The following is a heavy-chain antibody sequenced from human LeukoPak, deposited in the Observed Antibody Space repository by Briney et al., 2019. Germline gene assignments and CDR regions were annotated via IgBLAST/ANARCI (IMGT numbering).Heavy chain of an antibody. CDR3: ARTPRDGFNSPCFDY. CDR1: GGSISSSSYY. J-gene: IGHJ4*02. V-gene: IGHV4-39*01. D-gene: IGHD5-24*01. Sequence: NSSETLSLTCTVSGGSISSSSYYWGWIRQPPGKGLEWIGSIYYSGNTYHNPSLKSRVTISVDTSKNQFSLKLSSVTAADTAVYYCARTPRDGFNSPCFDYWGQGTLVTVSS. CDR2: IYYSGNT.